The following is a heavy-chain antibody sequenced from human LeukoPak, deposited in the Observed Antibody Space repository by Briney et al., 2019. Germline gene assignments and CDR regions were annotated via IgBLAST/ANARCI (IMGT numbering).Heavy chain of an antibody. D-gene: IGHD3-10*01. CDR1: GFTFSSYG. J-gene: IGHJ4*02. V-gene: IGHV3-30*02. CDR3: ATPLGLWFGELLSTLDY. CDR2: IRYDGSNK. Sequence: GGSLRLSCAASGFTFSSYGMHWVRQAPGKGLEWVAFIRYDGSNKYYADSVKGRFTISSDNSKNTLYLQMNSLRAEDTAVYYCATPLGLWFGELLSTLDYWGQGTLVTVSS.